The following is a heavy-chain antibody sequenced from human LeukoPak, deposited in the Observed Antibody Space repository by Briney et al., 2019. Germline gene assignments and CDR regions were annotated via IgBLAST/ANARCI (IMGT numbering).Heavy chain of an antibody. J-gene: IGHJ4*02. Sequence: GASVKVSCKASGDTFNSYVISWVRQAPGQGLEWMGVIIPILGAPNYAQKFQGRVTITADTSASAAYLELSSLRSEDTAVYYCAIRDGYRDYWGQGTLVTVSS. CDR1: GDTFNSYV. D-gene: IGHD5-24*01. V-gene: IGHV1-69*06. CDR3: AIRDGYRDY. CDR2: IIPILGAP.